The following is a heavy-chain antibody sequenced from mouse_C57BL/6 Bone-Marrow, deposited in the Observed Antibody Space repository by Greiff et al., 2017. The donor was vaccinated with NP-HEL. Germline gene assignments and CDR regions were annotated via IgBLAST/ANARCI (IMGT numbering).Heavy chain of an antibody. CDR1: GYTFTSYG. CDR3: ARGRYYASYAMDY. J-gene: IGHJ4*01. Sequence: QVQLKESGAELARPGASVKLSCKASGYTFTSYGISWVKQRTGQGLEWIGEIYPRSGNTYYNEKFKGKATLTADKSSSTAYMELRSLTSEDSAVYFCARGRYYASYAMDYWGQGTSVTVSS. CDR2: IYPRSGNT. V-gene: IGHV1-81*01. D-gene: IGHD1-1*01.